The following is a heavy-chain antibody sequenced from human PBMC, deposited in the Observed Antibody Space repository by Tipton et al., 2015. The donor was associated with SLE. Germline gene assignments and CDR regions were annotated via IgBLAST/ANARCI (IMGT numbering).Heavy chain of an antibody. J-gene: IGHJ4*02. CDR3: ARQGTGNYYGGNFFDL. V-gene: IGHV5-51*01. Sequence: QLVQSGAEVKKPGQSLRISCKASGYSFTSHWIGWVRQMPGKGLEWMGIVYPGTSNTKYSPSFQGHVTISADKSTNTVFLQWSSLKVSDTAIYFCARQGTGNYYGGNFFDLWGPGTLVTVSS. CDR1: GYSFTSHW. CDR2: VYPGTSNT. D-gene: IGHD1-1*01.